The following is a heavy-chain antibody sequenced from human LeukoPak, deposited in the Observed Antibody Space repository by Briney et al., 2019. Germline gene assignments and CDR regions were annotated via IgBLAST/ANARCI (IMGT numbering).Heavy chain of an antibody. CDR2: INHSGST. Sequence: SETLSLTCAVYGGSFSGYYWSWIRQPPGKGLEWIGEINHSGSTNYNPSLKSRVTISVDTSKNRFSLKLSSVTAADTAVYYCARTPPWILNYYFDYWGQGTLVTVSS. V-gene: IGHV4-34*01. D-gene: IGHD1-20*01. J-gene: IGHJ4*02. CDR1: GGSFSGYY. CDR3: ARTPPWILNYYFDY.